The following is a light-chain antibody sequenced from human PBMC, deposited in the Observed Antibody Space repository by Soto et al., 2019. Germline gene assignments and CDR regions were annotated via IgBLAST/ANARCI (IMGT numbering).Light chain of an antibody. CDR2: GST. Sequence: QSVLTQPPSVSGAPGQRVTISCTGSSSNIGAGYDVHWYQQLPGAAPKLLIYGSTNRPSGVPDRFSGSKSCTSASLAITWLQAEDEADYYCHAYGSSLYVVFGGGTKLTVL. CDR3: HAYGSSLYVV. CDR1: SSNIGAGYD. J-gene: IGLJ2*01. V-gene: IGLV1-40*01.